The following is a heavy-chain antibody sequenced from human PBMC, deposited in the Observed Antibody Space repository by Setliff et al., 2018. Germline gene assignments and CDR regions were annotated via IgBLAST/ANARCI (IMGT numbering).Heavy chain of an antibody. J-gene: IGHJ6*02. D-gene: IGHD3-9*01. V-gene: IGHV3-21*01. CDR1: GFTLSSYT. CDR3: ARAYYGTVNGYSSYYGLDV. CDR2: ISSSSSYI. Sequence: GGSLRLSCAASGFTLSSYTMNWVRQAPGKGLEWVSSISSSSSYIYYADSVKGRFTISRDNAKNTLYLQMNSLRAEDTAVYYCARAYYGTVNGYSSYYGLDVWGQGTTVTVSS.